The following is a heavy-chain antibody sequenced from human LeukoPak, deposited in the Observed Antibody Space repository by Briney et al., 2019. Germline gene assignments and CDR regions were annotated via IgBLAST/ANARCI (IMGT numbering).Heavy chain of an antibody. CDR2: IYYSGST. CDR3: AREYSSSDVFDY. Sequence: SETLSLTCTVSGGSISSRSYYWGWIRQPPGKGLEWIGTIYYSGSTSYNPSLKSRVTISVDTSKNQFSLKLSSVTAADTAVYYCAREYSSSDVFDYWGQGTLVTVSS. V-gene: IGHV4-39*07. CDR1: GGSISSRSYY. J-gene: IGHJ4*02. D-gene: IGHD6-6*01.